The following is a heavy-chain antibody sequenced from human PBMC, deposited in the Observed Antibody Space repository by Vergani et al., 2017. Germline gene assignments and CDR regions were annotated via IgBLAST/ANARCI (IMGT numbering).Heavy chain of an antibody. D-gene: IGHD2-8*01. Sequence: VESGGGLVQPGGVLGPSRSPFGFLLWDYLVTWVRKAPGKGLGWVANINSRGTKTDYMPSLGARFSISRDNTQRSLHLQMYNLRVEDTAIYYCARAGVRAGFDFWGQGTLVTVSS. CDR2: INSRGTKT. V-gene: IGHV3-7*03. J-gene: IGHJ4*02. CDR3: ARAGVRAGFDF. CDR1: FLLWDYL.